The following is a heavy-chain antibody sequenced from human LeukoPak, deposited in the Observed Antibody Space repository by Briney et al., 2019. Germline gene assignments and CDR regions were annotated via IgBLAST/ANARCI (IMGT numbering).Heavy chain of an antibody. CDR1: VFTFSSYS. D-gene: IGHD3-22*01. J-gene: IGHJ3*02. Sequence: PGGSLRLSCAASVFTFSSYSMNWVRQAPGKGLEWVSSISSSSSYIYYADSVKGRLTISRDNAKNSLYLQMNSLRAEDTAVYYCARDRAYYYDSSGYPDAFDIWGQGTMVTVSS. CDR3: ARDRAYYYDSSGYPDAFDI. CDR2: ISSSSSYI. V-gene: IGHV3-21*01.